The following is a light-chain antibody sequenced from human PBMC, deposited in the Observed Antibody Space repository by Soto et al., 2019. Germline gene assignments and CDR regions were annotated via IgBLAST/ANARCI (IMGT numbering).Light chain of an antibody. CDR1: SSDVGGYNY. Sequence: QSVLTQPASVSGSPGQSITISCTGTSSDVGGYNYVSWYQQHPGKAPKLMIYEVSNRPSGVSNRFSGSKSGNTASLTISGLQAEDEADYYCSSYRSSSTWVFGGGTKLTV. CDR2: EVS. J-gene: IGLJ3*02. V-gene: IGLV2-14*01. CDR3: SSYRSSSTWV.